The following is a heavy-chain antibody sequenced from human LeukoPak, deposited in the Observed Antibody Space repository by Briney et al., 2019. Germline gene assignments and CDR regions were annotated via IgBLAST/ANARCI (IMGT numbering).Heavy chain of an antibody. CDR1: GGSISTYY. CDR2: IYYNGAT. V-gene: IGHV4-59*08. CDR3: AKYGGSGWVIDH. J-gene: IGHJ4*02. Sequence: SETLSLTCTVSGGSISTYYWTWLRQPPGKGLEWIGYIYYNGATSYNPSLKSRVTISVDTSKNQFSLKLTSVIAADTAVYYCAKYGGSGWVIDHWGQGTLVTVSS. D-gene: IGHD6-19*01.